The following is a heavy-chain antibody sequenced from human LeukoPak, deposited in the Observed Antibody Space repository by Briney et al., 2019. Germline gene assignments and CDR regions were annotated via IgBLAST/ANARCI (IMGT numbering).Heavy chain of an antibody. J-gene: IGHJ4*02. CDR2: IKQDESEK. D-gene: IGHD1-1*01. Sequence: GGSLRLSCAASGFTFSNYWMSWVRQAPGKGLEWVANIKQDESEKYYVDSVKGRFTISRDNAQNSLYLQMNSLRAEDTAVYYCARDQVGTGTRVEYYFDYWGQGTLVTVSS. CDR1: GFTFSNYW. V-gene: IGHV3-7*01. CDR3: ARDQVGTGTRVEYYFDY.